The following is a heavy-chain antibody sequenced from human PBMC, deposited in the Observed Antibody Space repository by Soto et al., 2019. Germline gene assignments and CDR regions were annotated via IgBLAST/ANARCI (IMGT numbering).Heavy chain of an antibody. D-gene: IGHD2-2*01. V-gene: IGHV4-59*08. Sequence: SETLSLTCTVSGGSISSYYWSWIRQPPGKGLEWIGYIYYSGSTNYNPSLKSRVTISVDTSKNQFSLKLSSVTAADTAVYYCARRGRVYCSSTSCPMSYYMDVXGKGTTVTVSS. J-gene: IGHJ6*03. CDR2: IYYSGST. CDR1: GGSISSYY. CDR3: ARRGRVYCSSTSCPMSYYMDV.